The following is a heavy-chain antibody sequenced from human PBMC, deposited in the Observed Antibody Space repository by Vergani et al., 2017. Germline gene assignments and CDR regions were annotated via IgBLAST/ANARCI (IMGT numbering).Heavy chain of an antibody. CDR2: INPSGGHT. J-gene: IGHJ4*02. CDR1: GYTFSNYY. CDR3: ARGDYGILTGYRY. V-gene: IGHV1-46*03. D-gene: IGHD3-9*01. Sequence: QVQVVQSGAEVKKSGASVKVSCKTSGYTFSNYYMHWVRQAPGQGLEWMGIINPSGGHTNYAQKFQGRVTMTRDTSTSTVYMELSSLRSEDTAIYYCARGDYGILTGYRYWVEGALVT.